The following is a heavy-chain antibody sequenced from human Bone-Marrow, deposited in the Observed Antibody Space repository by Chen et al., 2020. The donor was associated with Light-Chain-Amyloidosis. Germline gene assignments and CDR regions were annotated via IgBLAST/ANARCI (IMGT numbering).Heavy chain of an antibody. CDR2: IYPDDSDA. D-gene: IGHD5-12*01. Sequence: EVQLEQSGPEGKKPGESLKISCKGSGYTFPNYWIGWGRQMPGKGLEWMGGIYPDDSDARYSPSFEGQVTISADKSITTAYLQWRSLKASDTAMYYCARRRDGYNFDYWGQGTLVTVSS. V-gene: IGHV5-51*01. J-gene: IGHJ4*02. CDR1: GYTFPNYW. CDR3: ARRRDGYNFDY.